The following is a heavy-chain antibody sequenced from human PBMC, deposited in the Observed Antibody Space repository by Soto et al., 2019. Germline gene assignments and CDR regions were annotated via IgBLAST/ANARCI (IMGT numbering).Heavy chain of an antibody. CDR3: VRGGIAGHWFDP. J-gene: IGHJ5*02. CDR1: RAFINSGGFY. CDR2: IFHSGST. Sequence: SETLSLTCSVSRAFINSGGFYYSWIRQPPGKGLEWLGYIFHSGSTLYNPSLRGRLTLSADTSRNQLSLYLTSVTAADTAVYYCVRGGIAGHWFDPWGQRILVTVSS. V-gene: IGHV4-31*03. D-gene: IGHD2-15*01.